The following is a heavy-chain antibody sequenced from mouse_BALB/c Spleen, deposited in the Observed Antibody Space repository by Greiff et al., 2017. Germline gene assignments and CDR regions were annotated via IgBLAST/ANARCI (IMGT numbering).Heavy chain of an antibody. CDR3: ARDRYGSSYPYYAMDY. V-gene: IGHV2-9*02. CDR2: IWAGGST. CDR1: GFSLTSYG. Sequence: VMLVESGPGLVAPSQSLSITCTVSGFSLTSYGVHWVRQPPGKGLEWLGVIWAGGSTNYNSALMSRLSISKDNSKSQVFLKMNSLQTDDTAMYYCARDRYGSSYPYYAMDYWGQGTSVTVSS. J-gene: IGHJ4*01. D-gene: IGHD1-1*01.